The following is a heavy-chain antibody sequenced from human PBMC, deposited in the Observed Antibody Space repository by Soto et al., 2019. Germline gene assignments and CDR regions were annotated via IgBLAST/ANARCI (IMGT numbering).Heavy chain of an antibody. D-gene: IGHD6-25*01. Sequence: QVELQESGPRLVKSSGTLSLTCEVSSGSISTGNWWSWVRQPPGKGLEWIGEIYYTGATNYNPSLNRRVTMTVVKSKDQFSLILTSATAADTAVYYCARVFSSGSGWMYYCVFWGQGILVSVSS. J-gene: IGHJ4*02. CDR3: ARVFSSGSGWMYYCVF. V-gene: IGHV4-4*02. CDR1: SGSISTGNW. CDR2: IYYTGAT.